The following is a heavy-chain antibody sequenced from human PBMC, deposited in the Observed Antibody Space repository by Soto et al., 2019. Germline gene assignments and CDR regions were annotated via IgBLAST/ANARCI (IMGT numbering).Heavy chain of an antibody. CDR3: ARELAALSYYFDY. CDR1: GFTFSSYA. CDR2: ISYDGSKK. Sequence: QVQLVESGGGVVQPGRSLRLSCAASGFTFSSYAMHWVRQAPGKGLEWVAVISYDGSKKYYADSVKGRFTISRDNSKNTLYLQMNSLRAEDTAVYYCARELAALSYYFDYWGQGTLVTVSS. J-gene: IGHJ4*02. D-gene: IGHD6-6*01. V-gene: IGHV3-30-3*01.